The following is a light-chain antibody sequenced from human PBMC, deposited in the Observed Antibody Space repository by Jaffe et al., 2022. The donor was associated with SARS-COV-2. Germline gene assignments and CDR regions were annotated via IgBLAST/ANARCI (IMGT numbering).Light chain of an antibody. V-gene: IGKV3-20*01. Sequence: IVLTQSPGTLSLSPGERATLSCRASQTISSSFLAWYQQKPGQAPRLLIYGASSRAPGIPDRFSGSGSGTDFTLTISRLEPEDFAVFYCQQYTNSPPLTFGGGTKVEIK. CDR2: GAS. J-gene: IGKJ4*01. CDR1: QTISSSF. CDR3: QQYTNSPPLT.